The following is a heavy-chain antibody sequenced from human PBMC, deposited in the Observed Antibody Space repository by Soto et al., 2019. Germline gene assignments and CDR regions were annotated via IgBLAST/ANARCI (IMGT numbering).Heavy chain of an antibody. CDR2: IYPGDSDT. CDR1: GYSFTSYW. V-gene: IGHV5-51*01. D-gene: IGHD6-13*01. J-gene: IGHJ6*03. CDR3: ATRGYSSSWFEKDYYYYYMDV. Sequence: GESLKISCKGSGYSFTSYWIGWVRQMPGKGLEWMGIIYPGDSDTRYSPSFQGQVTISADKSISTAYLQWSSLKASDTAMYYCATRGYSSSWFEKDYYYYYMDVWGKGTTVTVSS.